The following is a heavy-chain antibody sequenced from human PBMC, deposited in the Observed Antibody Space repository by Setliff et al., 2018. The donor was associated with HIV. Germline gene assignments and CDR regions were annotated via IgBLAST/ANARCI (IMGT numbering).Heavy chain of an antibody. D-gene: IGHD2-21*01. J-gene: IGHJ4*02. CDR3: ARVRGGAYCGGDCYWYFDY. CDR2: INPNSGDT. V-gene: IGHV1-2*02. Sequence: ASVKVSCKASGYTFSNYDINWVRQAPGQGLEWMGWINPNSGDTRYAQRFQGRVTMTRDTSTNTAYMELNSLTSDDTAVYYCARVRGGAYCGGDCYWYFDYWGQGTLVTVSS. CDR1: GYTFSNYD.